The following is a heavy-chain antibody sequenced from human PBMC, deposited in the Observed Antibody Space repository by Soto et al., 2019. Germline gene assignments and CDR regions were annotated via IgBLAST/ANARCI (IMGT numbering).Heavy chain of an antibody. Sequence: KPSETLALTCTVSGGSISGNYNYWGWIRQPPGKGLEWIGSISYSGTTNSNPSLKSRITISVDTSKNHFSLRLSSVTAIDTAVYYCARVGGVPSSSPGVAHWGQGILVTVSS. D-gene: IGHD6-13*01. CDR3: ARVGGVPSSSPGVAH. V-gene: IGHV4-39*02. CDR2: ISYSGTT. J-gene: IGHJ4*02. CDR1: GGSISGNYNY.